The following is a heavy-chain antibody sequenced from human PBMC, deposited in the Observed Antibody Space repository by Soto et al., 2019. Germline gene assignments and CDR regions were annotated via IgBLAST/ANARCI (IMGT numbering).Heavy chain of an antibody. CDR3: ARTRRDYGDENWFDP. J-gene: IGHJ5*02. V-gene: IGHV1-18*01. Sequence: ASVKVSCKASGYTFTSYGISWVRQAPGQGLEWMGWISAYNGNTNYAQKLQGRVTMTTDTSTSTAYMELRSLRSDDTAVYYCARTRRDYGDENWFDPWGQGTLVTVS. D-gene: IGHD4-17*01. CDR2: ISAYNGNT. CDR1: GYTFTSYG.